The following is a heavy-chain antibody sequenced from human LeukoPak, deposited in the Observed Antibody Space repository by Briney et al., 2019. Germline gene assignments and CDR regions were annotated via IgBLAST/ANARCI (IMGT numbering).Heavy chain of an antibody. CDR1: GFTFSSYA. D-gene: IGHD3-22*01. CDR2: ISGSGGST. Sequence: PGGSLRLSCAASGFTFSSYAMSWVRQAPGKGLEWVSAISGSGGSTYYADSVKGRFTISRDNAKNTLYLQMNSLRAEDTAVYYCARDDDSSGYYETFFDYWGQGTLVTVSS. V-gene: IGHV3-23*01. J-gene: IGHJ4*02. CDR3: ARDDDSSGYYETFFDY.